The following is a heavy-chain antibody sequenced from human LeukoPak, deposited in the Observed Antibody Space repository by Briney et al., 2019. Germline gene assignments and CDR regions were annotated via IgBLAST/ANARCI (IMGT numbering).Heavy chain of an antibody. D-gene: IGHD6-19*01. Sequence: PSETLSLTCTVSGGSISSYYWSWIRQPAAKGLEWIGRIYTSGSTNYNPSLKSRVTMSADTSKNQFSLKLSSVTAADTAVYYCARLSSGSLSYMDVWGKGTTVTVSS. CDR2: IYTSGST. CDR3: ARLSSGSLSYMDV. V-gene: IGHV4-4*07. J-gene: IGHJ6*03. CDR1: GGSISSYY.